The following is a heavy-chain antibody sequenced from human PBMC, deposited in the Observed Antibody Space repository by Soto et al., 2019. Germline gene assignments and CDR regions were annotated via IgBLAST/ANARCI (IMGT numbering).Heavy chain of an antibody. CDR1: GGTFSSYA. Sequence: QVQLVQSGAEVKKPGSSVKVSCKASGGTFSSYAIIWVRQAPGQGLEWMGGIIPIFGTANYAQKFQGRVTITADESTSTAYMELSSMRSEDTAVYYCARGGYCSGGSCYGPLDYWGQGTLVTVSS. D-gene: IGHD2-15*01. V-gene: IGHV1-69*12. J-gene: IGHJ4*02. CDR3: ARGGYCSGGSCYGPLDY. CDR2: IIPIFGTA.